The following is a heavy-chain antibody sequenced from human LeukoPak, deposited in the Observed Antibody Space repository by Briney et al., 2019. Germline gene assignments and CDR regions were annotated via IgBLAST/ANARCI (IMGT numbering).Heavy chain of an antibody. CDR1: GYTFTSYD. V-gene: IGHV1-8*01. CDR2: MNPNSGNT. Sequence: VSVKVSCKASGYTFTSYDINWVRQATGQGLEWMRWMNPNSGNTGYAQKFQGRVTMTRNTSISTAYMELSSLRSEDTAVYYCARSRYNWNYRGKVNWFDPWGQGTLVTVSS. J-gene: IGHJ5*02. D-gene: IGHD1-7*01. CDR3: ARSRYNWNYRGKVNWFDP.